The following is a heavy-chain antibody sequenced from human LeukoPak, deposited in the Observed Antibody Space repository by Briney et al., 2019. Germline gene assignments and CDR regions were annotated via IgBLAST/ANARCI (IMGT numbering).Heavy chain of an antibody. CDR2: IKRDGTEK. CDR1: GFTFSGYW. J-gene: IGHJ3*02. CDR3: ARDLPEGAFDI. Sequence: PGGSLRLSCAASGFTFSGYWMSWVRQAPGKGLEWVSNIKRDGTEKYYVDSVKGRFTISRDNAKNSLYLQMNSLRAEDTAVYYCARDLPEGAFDIWGQGTMVTVSS. V-gene: IGHV3-7*01.